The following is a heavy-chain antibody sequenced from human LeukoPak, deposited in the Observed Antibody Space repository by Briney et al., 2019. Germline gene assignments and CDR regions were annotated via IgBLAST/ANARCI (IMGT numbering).Heavy chain of an antibody. CDR3: ARGRSNYYGMDV. J-gene: IGHJ6*02. CDR2: IYYSGST. Sequence: PSETLSLTCTVSGGFIRNYYWSWIRQPPGKGLEWIGYIYYSGSTSYNPSLKSRVTMSVDTSKNLFSLKVSSVTAADTAVYYCARGRSNYYGMDVWGQGTTVTVSS. D-gene: IGHD1-26*01. V-gene: IGHV4-59*01. CDR1: GGFIRNYY.